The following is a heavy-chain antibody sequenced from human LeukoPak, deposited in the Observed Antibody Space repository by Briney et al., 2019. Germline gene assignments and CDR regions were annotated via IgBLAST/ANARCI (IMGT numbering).Heavy chain of an antibody. J-gene: IGHJ4*02. Sequence: GASEKLSCKASGYTFTTYGISWVRQAPGQGLEWMGWISPYNGNTNYAQKVQDRVTMTTDTSTSTAYMEMRSLRSDDTAVYYCARDLHSSGWYYFDYWGQGTLVTVSS. D-gene: IGHD6-19*01. CDR1: GYTFTTYG. CDR3: ARDLHSSGWYYFDY. V-gene: IGHV1-18*01. CDR2: ISPYNGNT.